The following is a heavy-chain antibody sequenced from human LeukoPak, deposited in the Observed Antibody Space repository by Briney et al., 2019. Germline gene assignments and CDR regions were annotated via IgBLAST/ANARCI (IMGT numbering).Heavy chain of an antibody. Sequence: ASVKVSCKPSGYTFTDYYIHWVRQAPGQGLEWMGWINPNSGGTKYTQKFQGRVTMTRDTSIATAYMELRRLRFDDTAVYYCARVGLGIGWYSDLWGRGTLVTVFS. J-gene: IGHJ2*01. CDR3: ARVGLGIGWYSDL. CDR1: GYTFTDYY. V-gene: IGHV1-2*02. CDR2: INPNSGGT. D-gene: IGHD3/OR15-3a*01.